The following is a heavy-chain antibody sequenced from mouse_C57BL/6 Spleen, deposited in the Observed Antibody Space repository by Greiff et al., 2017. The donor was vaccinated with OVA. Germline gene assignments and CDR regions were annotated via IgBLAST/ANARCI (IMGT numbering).Heavy chain of an antibody. J-gene: IGHJ3*01. CDR2: ISGGGGNT. CDR3: ARPDLLLFAY. V-gene: IGHV5-9*01. CDR1: GFTFSSYT. Sequence: EVQGVESGGGLVKPGGSLKLSCAASGFTFSSYTMSWVRQTPEKRLEWVATISGGGGNTYYPDSVKGRFTISRDNAKNTLYLQMSSLRSEDTALYYWARPDLLLFAYWGQGTLVTVSA. D-gene: IGHD2-1*01.